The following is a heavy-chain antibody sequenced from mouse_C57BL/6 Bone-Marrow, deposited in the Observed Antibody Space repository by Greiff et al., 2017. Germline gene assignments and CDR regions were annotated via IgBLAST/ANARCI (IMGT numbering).Heavy chain of an antibody. D-gene: IGHD2-3*01. Sequence: VKLLESGPELVKPGASVKLSCKASGYTITGDDINWVKQRPGQGLEWIGWIDPGDGGTKYTAKFQGKATLTVDTSSSTAYMQLSSRTSEDSAVDYCASFDAWLAYWGQGTLVTVSA. CDR2: IDPGDGGT. CDR1: GYTITGDD. CDR3: ASFDAWLAY. V-gene: IGHV1-85*01. J-gene: IGHJ3*01.